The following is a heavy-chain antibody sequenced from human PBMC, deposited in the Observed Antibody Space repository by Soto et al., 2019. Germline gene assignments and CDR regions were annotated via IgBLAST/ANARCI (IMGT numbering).Heavy chain of an antibody. Sequence: GGSLRLSCAASGFTFSSYAMSWVRQAPGKGLEWVSAISGSGGSTYYADSVKGRFTISRDNSKNTLYLQMNSLRAEDTAVYYCAKAVGKGVRWATVAGGLDYWGQGTLVTVSS. J-gene: IGHJ4*02. CDR2: ISGSGGST. CDR1: GFTFSSYA. CDR3: AKAVGKGVRWATVAGGLDY. V-gene: IGHV3-23*01. D-gene: IGHD4-17*01.